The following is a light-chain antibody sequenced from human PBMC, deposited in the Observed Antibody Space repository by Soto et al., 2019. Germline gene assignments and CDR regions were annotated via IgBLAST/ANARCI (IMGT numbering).Light chain of an antibody. J-gene: IGKJ1*01. Sequence: EILLTQSPDTFSLSPGERSTLSCRASQSVSSDLAWYQQKPGQAPRLFIYGASTRATGIPARFSGSGSGTEFTLTISSLQSEDFAVYYCQQYNNWPWTFGQGTKVDIK. V-gene: IGKV3-15*01. CDR1: QSVSSD. CDR2: GAS. CDR3: QQYNNWPWT.